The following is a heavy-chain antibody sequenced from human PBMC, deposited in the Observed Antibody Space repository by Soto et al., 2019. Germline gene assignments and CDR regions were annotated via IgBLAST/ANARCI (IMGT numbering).Heavy chain of an antibody. J-gene: IGHJ4*02. CDR2: ISYDGSNK. Sequence: PGGSLRLSCAASGFTFSSYGMHWVRQAPGKGLEWVAVISYDGSNKYYADSVKGRFTISRDNSKNTLYLQMNSLRAEDTAVYYCAKDLYDIVVVVAMGDLDYWGQGTLVTVSS. CDR3: AKDLYDIVVVVAMGDLDY. D-gene: IGHD2-15*01. V-gene: IGHV3-30*18. CDR1: GFTFSSYG.